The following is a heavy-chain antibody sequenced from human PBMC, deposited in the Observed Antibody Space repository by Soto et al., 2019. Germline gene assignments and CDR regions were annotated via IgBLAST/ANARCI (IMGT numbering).Heavy chain of an antibody. Sequence: VASVKVSCKASGGTFSSYAISWVRQAPGQGLEWMGGIIPIFGTANYAQKFQGRVTITADESTSTAYMELSSLRSEDTAVYYCASEGEMATIVDYWGQGTLVTVSS. V-gene: IGHV1-69*13. CDR2: IIPIFGTA. D-gene: IGHD5-12*01. CDR1: GGTFSSYA. CDR3: ASEGEMATIVDY. J-gene: IGHJ4*02.